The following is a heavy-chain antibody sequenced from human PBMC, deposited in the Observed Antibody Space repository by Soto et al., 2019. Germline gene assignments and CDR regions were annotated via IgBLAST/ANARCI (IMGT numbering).Heavy chain of an antibody. CDR3: ARNMDYYYGPGSGNGHGF. V-gene: IGHV1-2*02. CDR1: GYTFTAYY. D-gene: IGHD3-10*01. Sequence: QVQLVQSWAEVKEPGDSVRVSCEASGYTFTAYYIHWVRQAPGQGLEWMGWINPKFGDTTYAQDFQGRVSMTRDMSISTVYMELSRLTSADTAIYYCARNMDYYYGPGSGNGHGFWGQGTTVTVFS. CDR2: INPKFGDT. J-gene: IGHJ6*02.